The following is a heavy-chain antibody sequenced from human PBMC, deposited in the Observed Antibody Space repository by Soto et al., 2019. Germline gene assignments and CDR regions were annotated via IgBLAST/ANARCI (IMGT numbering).Heavy chain of an antibody. D-gene: IGHD2-15*01. Sequence: QVQLVQSGAEVKKPGASVKVSCKASGYTFTSYYMHWVRQAPGQGLEWMGIINTSGGSTSYAQKFQGRVTITRDTSTSTVYMELSSLRSEDTAVYYCARDGGKGDFDYWGQGTLVTVSS. CDR1: GYTFTSYY. CDR3: ARDGGKGDFDY. V-gene: IGHV1-46*03. J-gene: IGHJ4*02. CDR2: INTSGGST.